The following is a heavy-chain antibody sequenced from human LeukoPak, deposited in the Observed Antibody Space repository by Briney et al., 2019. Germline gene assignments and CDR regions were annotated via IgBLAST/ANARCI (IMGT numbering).Heavy chain of an antibody. V-gene: IGHV3-30*18. CDR1: GFTFNRCG. CDR2: IVYDGSHQ. D-gene: IGHD3-10*01. Sequence: PGGSLRLSCAASGFTFNRCGTHWVRQAPGKGLEWVAVIVYDGSHQYYTDSVKGRFTISRDNSKNTVFLQMDSLRAEDTGVYYCVKGSGTNDYGMDTWGQGTTVTVPS. CDR3: VKGSGTNDYGMDT. J-gene: IGHJ6*02.